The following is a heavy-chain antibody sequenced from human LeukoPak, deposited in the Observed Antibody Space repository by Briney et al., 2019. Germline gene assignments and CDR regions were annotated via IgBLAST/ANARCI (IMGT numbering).Heavy chain of an antibody. CDR1: GYTFTSYY. CDR2: IITSAGST. J-gene: IGHJ4*02. CDR3: ARVEGLTGTVTD. V-gene: IGHV1-46*01. D-gene: IGHD5-18*01. Sequence: ASVTVSCTASGYTFTSYYMHWVRQAPGQGLEWMGLIITSAGSTTYAQNFQGRVTLTRDTSTSTVYMEMSSLRSEDTAVYYCARVEGLTGTVTDWGQGTLVTVSS.